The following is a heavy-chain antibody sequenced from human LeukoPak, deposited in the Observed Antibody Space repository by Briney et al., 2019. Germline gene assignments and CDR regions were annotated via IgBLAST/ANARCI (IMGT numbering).Heavy chain of an antibody. CDR1: GFTFSSYG. D-gene: IGHD2-2*03. Sequence: QPGGSLRLSCAASGFTFSSYGMHWVRQAPGKGLEWVAIIWYDGSNKYYADSVKGRFTISRDNSKNTLYLQMNSLRDEDTAVYYCARDGYCSSTSCPDYWGQGTLVTVSS. J-gene: IGHJ4*02. CDR2: IWYDGSNK. CDR3: ARDGYCSSTSCPDY. V-gene: IGHV3-33*01.